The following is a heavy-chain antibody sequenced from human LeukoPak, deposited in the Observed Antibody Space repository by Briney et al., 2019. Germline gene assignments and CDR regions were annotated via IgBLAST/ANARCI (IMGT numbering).Heavy chain of an antibody. CDR3: AKEAGSYYYMDV. J-gene: IGHJ6*03. D-gene: IGHD1-26*01. CDR2: ISWNSGSI. V-gene: IGHV3-9*03. CDR1: GFTFDDYA. Sequence: GGSLRLSCAASGFTFDDYAMHWVRQAPGKGLEWASGISWNSGSIGYADSVKGRFTISRDNAKNSLYLQMNSLRAEDMALYYCAKEAGSYYYMDVWGKGTTVTVSS.